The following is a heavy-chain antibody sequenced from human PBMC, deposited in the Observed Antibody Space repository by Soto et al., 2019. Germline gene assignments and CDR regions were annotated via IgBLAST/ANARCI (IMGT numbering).Heavy chain of an antibody. CDR2: IIPIFGTA. CDR1: GGTFSSYA. CDR3: ARRGEATIRDYYYYGMDV. J-gene: IGHJ6*02. Sequence: QVQLVQSGAEVKKPGSSVKVSCKASGGTFSSYAISWVRQAPGQGLEWMGGIIPIFGTANYAQKFQGRVTITADESTSTAYMELSSLRSEDTAVYYCARRGEATIRDYYYYGMDVWGQGTTVTVSS. D-gene: IGHD5-12*01. V-gene: IGHV1-69*01.